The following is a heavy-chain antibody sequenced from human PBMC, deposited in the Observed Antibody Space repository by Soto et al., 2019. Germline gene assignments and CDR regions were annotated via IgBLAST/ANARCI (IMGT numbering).Heavy chain of an antibody. V-gene: IGHV4-59*01. Sequence: SEPLSLTWTVSGGSISSYDCSWIRQPPGKGLEWIGYIYYSGSTNYNPSLKSRVTISVDTSKNQFSLKLNSVTAADTAVYYCARDLWGYCGTDCYPLDVWGQGTTVTVSS. D-gene: IGHD2-21*02. J-gene: IGHJ6*02. CDR3: ARDLWGYCGTDCYPLDV. CDR2: IYYSGST. CDR1: GGSISSYD.